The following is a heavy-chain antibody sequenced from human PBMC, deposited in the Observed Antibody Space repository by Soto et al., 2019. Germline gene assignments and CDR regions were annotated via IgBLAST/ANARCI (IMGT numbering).Heavy chain of an antibody. D-gene: IGHD6-19*01. CDR3: AREDMYSSGCIDY. J-gene: IGHJ4*02. CDR1: GGSFSGYY. V-gene: IGHV4-34*01. Sequence: SETLSRTCAVDGGSFSGYYWSWIRQPPGKGLEWIGEINHSGSTNYNPSLKSRVTISVDTSKNQFSLKLSSVTAADTAVYYCAREDMYSSGCIDYWGQGTLVTVSS. CDR2: INHSGST.